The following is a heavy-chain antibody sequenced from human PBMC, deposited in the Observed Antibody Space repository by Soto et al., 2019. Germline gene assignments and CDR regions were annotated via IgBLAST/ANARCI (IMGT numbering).Heavy chain of an antibody. D-gene: IGHD6-25*01. CDR2: VYFSGNT. J-gene: IGHJ5*02. CDR1: GGSLSSYY. V-gene: IGHV4-59*01. CDR3: GSVRPSGYVLS. Sequence: PSETLSLTCTVPGGSLSSYYWTWIRQSPGKGLEWIGYVYFSGNTNYNPSLKSRVTISIDTSKNQFSLRLASVTAADTAFYYCGSVRPSGYVLSWGQGTLVTVS.